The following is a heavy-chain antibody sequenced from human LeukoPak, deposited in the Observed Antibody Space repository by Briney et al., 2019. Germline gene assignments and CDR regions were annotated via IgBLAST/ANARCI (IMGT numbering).Heavy chain of an antibody. D-gene: IGHD5-18*01. V-gene: IGHV3-7*01. J-gene: IGHJ4*02. CDR2: IKNDGTVK. CDR1: GFTFSYHW. CDR3: AKDSYSKGDY. Sequence: GSLPLSFAASGFTFSYHWMTWVRPAPGKGLEWVANIKNDGTVKNYVDSVKGRSTISRDNAKNSLYLQMNSLRAEDTGVYYCAKDSYSKGDYWGQGGLVTVSS.